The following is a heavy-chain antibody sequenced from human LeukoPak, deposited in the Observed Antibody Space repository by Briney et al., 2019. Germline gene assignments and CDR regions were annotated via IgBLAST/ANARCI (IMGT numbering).Heavy chain of an antibody. CDR3: ARVTPDTAAAGPALDY. Sequence: ASVKVSCKASGGTFSRSAVIWVRQAPGQGLEWMGWINPNSGGTNYAQKFQGRVTMTRDTSIGTAYMELSRLRSDDTAVYYCARVTPDTAAAGPALDYWGQGTLVTVSS. V-gene: IGHV1-2*02. CDR2: INPNSGGT. D-gene: IGHD6-13*01. CDR1: GGTFSRSA. J-gene: IGHJ4*02.